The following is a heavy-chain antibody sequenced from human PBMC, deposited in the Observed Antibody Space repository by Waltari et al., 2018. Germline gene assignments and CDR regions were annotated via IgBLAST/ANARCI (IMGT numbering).Heavy chain of an antibody. CDR1: GYTFTGYY. CDR2: INPNSVGT. V-gene: IGHV1-2*06. D-gene: IGHD3-9*01. CDR3: ASGFDWLFPDDY. Sequence: QVQLVQFGAEVKKPGASVKVSCKASGYTFTGYYMHWVRQAPGQGLEWMGRINPNSVGTNDAQKFQGRVTMTSDTSMSTAYMELSGLRADDTAVYYCASGFDWLFPDDYWGQGTLVTGSS. J-gene: IGHJ4*02.